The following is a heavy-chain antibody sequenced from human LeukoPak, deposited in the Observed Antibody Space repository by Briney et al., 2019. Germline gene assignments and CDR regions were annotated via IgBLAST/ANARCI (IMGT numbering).Heavy chain of an antibody. J-gene: IGHJ4*02. CDR1: GFTFSGSA. Sequence: GGSLRLSCAASGFTFSGSAMHWVRQASGKGLGWLGRIRSKADSYTTAYAASVKGRFIVSRDDSKNTAYLQMNSLKTEDTAVYYCRAAADLNDYWGQGTLVTVSS. D-gene: IGHD6-13*01. CDR2: IRSKADSYTT. CDR3: RAAADLNDY. V-gene: IGHV3-73*01.